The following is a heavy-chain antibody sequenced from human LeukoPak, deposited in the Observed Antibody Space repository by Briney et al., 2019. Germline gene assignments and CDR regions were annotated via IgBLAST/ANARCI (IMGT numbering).Heavy chain of an antibody. J-gene: IGHJ4*02. CDR2: INWNGGST. V-gene: IGHV3-20*04. CDR1: GFTFDDHG. CDR3: AAGDRNGWYFDY. D-gene: IGHD6-19*01. Sequence: GGSLRPSCAASGFTFDDHGMGWVRQVPGKGLEWVSGINWNGGSTGYADSVKGRFTISRDNAKNSLYLQMNSLRAEDTALYYCAAGDRNGWYFDYWGQGTLVTVSS.